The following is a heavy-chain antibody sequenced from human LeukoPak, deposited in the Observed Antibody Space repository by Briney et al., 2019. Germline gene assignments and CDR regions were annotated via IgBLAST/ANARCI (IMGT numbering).Heavy chain of an antibody. D-gene: IGHD3-10*01. V-gene: IGHV1-18*01. J-gene: IGHJ4*02. Sequence: ASVKVSCKASGYTFTSYGISWVRQAPGQGLEWMGWISAYNGNTNYAQKLQGRVTMTTDTSTSTAYMELRSLRSDDTAVYYCARDRYYYGSGSSHDYWGQGTLVTVSS. CDR2: ISAYNGNT. CDR1: GYTFTSYG. CDR3: ARDRYYYGSGSSHDY.